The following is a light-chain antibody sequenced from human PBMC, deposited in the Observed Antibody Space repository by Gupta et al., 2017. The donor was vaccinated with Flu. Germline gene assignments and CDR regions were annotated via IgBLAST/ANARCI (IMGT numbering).Light chain of an antibody. CDR2: AAS. CDR1: QGISSW. CDR3: QQSYTFPYI. Sequence: QMTQTPSSVSSSVGDRVTITSRASQGISSWLAWYQQKPGKAPKLLIYAASSLQSGVPSRFSGRGSGTDFTLTISSLQPEYFATYYCQQSYTFPYIFGQGTKLEIK. V-gene: IGKV1-12*01. J-gene: IGKJ2*01.